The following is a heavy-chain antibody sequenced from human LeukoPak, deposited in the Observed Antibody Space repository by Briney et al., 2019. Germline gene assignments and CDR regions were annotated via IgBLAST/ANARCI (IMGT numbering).Heavy chain of an antibody. V-gene: IGHV3-20*04. D-gene: IGHD3-22*01. CDR3: ARTSPYYYDSSGYHGWFDP. Sequence: AGGSLRLSCAASGFTFSSYAMSWVRQAPGKGLEWVSGINWNGGSTGYADSVKGRFTISRDNAKNSLYLQMNSLRAEDTALYYCARTSPYYYDSSGYHGWFDPWGQGTLVTVSS. CDR2: INWNGGST. CDR1: GFTFSSYA. J-gene: IGHJ5*02.